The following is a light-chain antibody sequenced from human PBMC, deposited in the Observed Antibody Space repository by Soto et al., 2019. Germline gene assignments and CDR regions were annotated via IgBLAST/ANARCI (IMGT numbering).Light chain of an antibody. Sequence: DIVMTQSPLSLPVTPGEPASISCRSSQSLLHSNGYNYLDWYLQKPGQSPQLLIYLGSSRASGVPDRCTASGSGTDFTLRISRVEAEDVGLYFCMQSLQIPPTFGQGTKLEIK. CDR1: QSLLHSNGYNY. V-gene: IGKV2-28*01. CDR2: LGS. CDR3: MQSLQIPPT. J-gene: IGKJ2*01.